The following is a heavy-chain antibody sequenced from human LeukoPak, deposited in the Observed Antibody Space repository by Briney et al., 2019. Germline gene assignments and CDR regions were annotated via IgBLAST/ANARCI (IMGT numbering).Heavy chain of an antibody. V-gene: IGHV1-2*02. D-gene: IGHD6-19*01. Sequence: ASVKVSCKASGYTFTSYDINWVRQAPGQGLEWMGWINPNSGGTNYAQKFQGRVTMTRDTSISTAYMELSRLRSDDTAVYYCAREGAATSSGGAFDIWGQGTMVTVSS. CDR2: INPNSGGT. CDR3: AREGAATSSGGAFDI. CDR1: GYTFTSYD. J-gene: IGHJ3*02.